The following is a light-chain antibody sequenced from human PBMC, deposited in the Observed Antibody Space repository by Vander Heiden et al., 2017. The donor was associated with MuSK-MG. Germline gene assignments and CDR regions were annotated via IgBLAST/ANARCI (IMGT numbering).Light chain of an antibody. J-gene: IGKJ1*01. Sequence: IVLTQSPGTLSLSPGERATLSCRACQRVSSSYLAWYQQKPGQAPRRLIYAASSRATGIPDRFSGSGSGTDFTLTISRLEPEDFAVYYCQQYGSSPQTFGQGTKVEIK. CDR2: AAS. V-gene: IGKV3-20*01. CDR3: QQYGSSPQT. CDR1: QRVSSSY.